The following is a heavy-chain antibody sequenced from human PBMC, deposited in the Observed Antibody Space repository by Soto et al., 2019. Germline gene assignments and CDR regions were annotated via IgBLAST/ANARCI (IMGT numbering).Heavy chain of an antibody. J-gene: IGHJ4*02. CDR1: GGSFSGYY. Sequence: SETLSLTCAVYGGSFSGYYWSWIRQPPGKGLEWIGEINHSGSTNYNPSLKSRVTISVDTSKNQFSLKLSSVTAADTAVYYCARVGRVGIVVVPAAKWFDYWGQGTLVTVSS. D-gene: IGHD2-2*01. CDR3: ARVGRVGIVVVPAAKWFDY. CDR2: INHSGST. V-gene: IGHV4-34*01.